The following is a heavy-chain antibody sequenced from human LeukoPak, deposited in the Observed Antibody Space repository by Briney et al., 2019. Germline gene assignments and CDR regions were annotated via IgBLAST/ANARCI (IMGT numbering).Heavy chain of an antibody. CDR2: NIPIFGTA. CDR1: GGTFSSYA. CDR3: ASQPDVEDSSGYYFDY. Sequence: GASVKVSCKASGGTFSSYAISWVRQAPGQGLEWMGGNIPIFGTANYAQKFQGRVTITADESTSTAYMELSSLRSEDTAVYYCASQPDVEDSSGYYFDYWGQGTLVTVSS. V-gene: IGHV1-69*13. D-gene: IGHD3-22*01. J-gene: IGHJ4*02.